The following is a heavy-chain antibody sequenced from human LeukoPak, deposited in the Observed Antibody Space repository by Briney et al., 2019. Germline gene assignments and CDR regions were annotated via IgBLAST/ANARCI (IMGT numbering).Heavy chain of an antibody. D-gene: IGHD3-9*01. CDR3: AKNGNLTFNL. CDR1: GFSFRHYG. CDR2: IGHDGRNK. V-gene: IGHV3-30*02. J-gene: IGHJ3*01. Sequence: PGGSLRLSCAASGFSFRHYGMYWVRQAPGKGLEWVAYIGHDGRNKFYTESVRGRFTISGDNSMKMAYLQMNSLRTEDTAIYFRAKNGNLTFNLWGQVPMIPVTS.